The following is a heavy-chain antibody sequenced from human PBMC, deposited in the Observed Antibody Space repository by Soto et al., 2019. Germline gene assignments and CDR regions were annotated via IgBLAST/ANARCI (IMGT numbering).Heavy chain of an antibody. CDR1: GVSIRSGGYY. D-gene: IGHD3-22*01. V-gene: IGHV4-31*02. CDR2: IYSSGST. Sequence: SETLALNCTVSGVSIRSGGYYWSWIRRHPGKGLEWIGYIYSSGSTYYNPSLKSRVTISVDTSKNQFSLKLSSVTAADTAVYYCARASDSSGYYYWFDPWGQGTLVTVSA. J-gene: IGHJ5*02. CDR3: ARASDSSGYYYWFDP.